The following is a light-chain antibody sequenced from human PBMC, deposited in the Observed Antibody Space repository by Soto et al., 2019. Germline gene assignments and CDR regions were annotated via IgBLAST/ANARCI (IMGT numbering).Light chain of an antibody. J-gene: IGKJ5*01. CDR2: AGY. Sequence: DIQMTQSTSSLSASVGDRVTITCRASQTIYSNLNWYQQKRGKGHNLMIYAGYRLESGLPARFSGSGSGTHFTLTITGLQPEDFATYYCQQTYSSLPITFGQVGRLEIK. CDR3: QQTYSSLPIT. CDR1: QTIYSN. V-gene: IGKV1-39*01.